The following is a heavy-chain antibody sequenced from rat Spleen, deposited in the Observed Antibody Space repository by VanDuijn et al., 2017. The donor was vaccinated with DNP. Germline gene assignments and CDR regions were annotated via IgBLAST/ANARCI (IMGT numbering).Heavy chain of an antibody. CDR1: GFTFKNYW. CDR3: ASIIAGIGYFDY. D-gene: IGHD1-4*01. J-gene: IGHJ2*01. CDR2: IPYSGGTT. Sequence: EVQLVESGGDLVQPGRSLNLSCVASGFTFKNYWMTWIRQVPGKGLEWVASIPYSGGTTYYPDSVKGRFTISRDNAKSTLYLQMDSLRSDDTATYHCASIIAGIGYFDYWGQGVMVTVSS. V-gene: IGHV5-31*01.